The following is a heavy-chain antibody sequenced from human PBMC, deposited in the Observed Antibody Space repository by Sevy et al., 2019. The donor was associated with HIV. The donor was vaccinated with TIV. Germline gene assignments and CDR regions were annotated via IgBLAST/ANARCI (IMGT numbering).Heavy chain of an antibody. V-gene: IGHV1-24*01. J-gene: IGHJ4*02. CDR1: GSTLSKLS. D-gene: IGHD3-22*01. CDR3: AAAREYYEDTSGYLDY. Sequence: SCKVSGSTLSKLSMHWVRQAPGKGLEWMGRFDPEDGETIYSQKFQGRVTMTEDTSTDTAYMELSSLRSEDTAVYHCAAAREYYEDTSGYLDYWGQGTLVTVSS. CDR2: FDPEDGET.